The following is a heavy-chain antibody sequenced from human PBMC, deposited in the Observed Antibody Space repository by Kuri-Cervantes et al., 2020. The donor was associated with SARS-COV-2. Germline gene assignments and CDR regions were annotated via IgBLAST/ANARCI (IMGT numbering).Heavy chain of an antibody. CDR1: GGSISSRSYY. J-gene: IGHJ6*02. Sequence: SETLSLTCTVSGGSISSRSYYWGWIRQPPGKGLEWIGSIYYSGSTNYNPSLKSRVTISVGTSTNQFSLKLSSVTAADTAVYYCARVLQYSSSSMVRYGMDVWGQGTTVTVSS. V-gene: IGHV4-39*07. CDR3: ARVLQYSSSSMVRYGMDV. D-gene: IGHD6-6*01. CDR2: IYYSGST.